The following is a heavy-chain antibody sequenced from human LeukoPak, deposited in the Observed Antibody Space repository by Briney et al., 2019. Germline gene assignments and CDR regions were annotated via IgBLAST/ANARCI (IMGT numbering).Heavy chain of an antibody. Sequence: PGGSLRLPCAASGFTFSDYYMTWIRQAPGKGLEWVSYISPNSADIKYADSVKGRFTISRDNAKKSLYLQMNSLRAEDMALYYCAATFGVVSNWFDPWGQGTLVIVSS. CDR2: ISPNSADI. D-gene: IGHD3-3*01. J-gene: IGHJ5*02. V-gene: IGHV3-11*03. CDR3: AATFGVVSNWFDP. CDR1: GFTFSDYY.